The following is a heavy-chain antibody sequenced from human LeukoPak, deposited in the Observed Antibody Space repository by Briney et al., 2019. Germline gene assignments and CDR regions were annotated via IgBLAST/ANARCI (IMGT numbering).Heavy chain of an antibody. J-gene: IGHJ4*02. CDR1: GFTFSSYG. Sequence: GGSPRLSCAASGFTFSSYGMHWVRQAPGKGLEWVAFIRYDGSNKYYADSVKGRFTISRDNPKNTLYLQMNSLRAEDTAVYYCAKMIAAAGRSYFDYWGQGTLVTVSS. V-gene: IGHV3-30*02. CDR2: IRYDGSNK. CDR3: AKMIAAAGRSYFDY. D-gene: IGHD6-13*01.